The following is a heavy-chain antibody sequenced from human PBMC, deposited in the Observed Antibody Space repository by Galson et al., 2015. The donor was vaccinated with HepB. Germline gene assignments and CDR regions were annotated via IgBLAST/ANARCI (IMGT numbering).Heavy chain of an antibody. J-gene: IGHJ4*02. Sequence: SLRLSCAASGFTFSSYWMHWVRQAPGKGLVWVSRINSDGSSTSYADSVKGRFTISRDKAKNTLYLQMNSLRAEDTAVYYCARVYYDSSGDYYFDYWGQGTLVTVSS. D-gene: IGHD3-22*01. V-gene: IGHV3-74*01. CDR1: GFTFSSYW. CDR3: ARVYYDSSGDYYFDY. CDR2: INSDGSST.